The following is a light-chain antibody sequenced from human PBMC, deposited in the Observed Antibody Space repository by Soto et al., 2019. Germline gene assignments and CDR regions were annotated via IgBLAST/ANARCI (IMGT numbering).Light chain of an antibody. CDR2: HDD. V-gene: IGLV1-36*01. CDR3: ATWDDSLNAWV. CDR1: SSNIGKNA. J-gene: IGLJ3*02. Sequence: QSVLTQPPSVSEAPRQRVTISCSGSSSNIGKNAVNWYQQFPGKAPKLLIYHDDLLPSGVSDRFSGSKSGTSASLAISGLQSEDEADYYCATWDDSLNAWVFGGGTQLTVL.